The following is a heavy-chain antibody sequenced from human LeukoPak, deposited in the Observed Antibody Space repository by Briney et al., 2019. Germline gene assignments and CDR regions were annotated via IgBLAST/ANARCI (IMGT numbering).Heavy chain of an antibody. CDR2: IYPGDSDP. D-gene: IGHD3-16*01. V-gene: IGHV5-51*01. CDR1: VYTFSNYW. CDR3: ARHTLERRKDNAFDI. J-gene: IGHJ3*02. Sequence: GESLKISCKGSVYTFSNYWIGWVRQMPGKGLEWMGIIYPGDSDPRYSPSFQDQVTISADKSITTAYLQWRSLKASDTAIYYCARHTLERRKDNAFDIWGQGTMITVSS.